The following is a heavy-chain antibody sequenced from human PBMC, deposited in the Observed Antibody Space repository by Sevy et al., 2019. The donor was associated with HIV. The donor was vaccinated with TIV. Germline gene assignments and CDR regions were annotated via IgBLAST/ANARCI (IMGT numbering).Heavy chain of an antibody. CDR3: AREGDYPLSFDY. J-gene: IGHJ4*02. D-gene: IGHD4-17*01. V-gene: IGHV3-30-3*01. CDR1: GFTFSSYA. Sequence: GGSLRFSCAASGFTFSSYAMHWVRQAPGKGLEWVAVISYDGSNKYYADSVKGRFTISRDNSKNTLYLQMNSLRAEDTAVYYCAREGDYPLSFDYWGQGTLVTVSS. CDR2: ISYDGSNK.